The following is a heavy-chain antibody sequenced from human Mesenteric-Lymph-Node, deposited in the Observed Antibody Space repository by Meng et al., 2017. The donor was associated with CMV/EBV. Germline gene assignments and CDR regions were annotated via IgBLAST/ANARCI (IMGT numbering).Heavy chain of an antibody. V-gene: IGHV3-30*04. D-gene: IGHD2/OR15-2a*01. CDR2: ISYDGSNK. Sequence: GGSLRLSCAASGFTFSSYAMHWVRQAPGKGLEWVAVISYDGSNKYYADSVKGRFTISRDNSKNTLYLQMNSLTAEDTAVYYCARVQYCTSSDCYGHYGMDVWGQGTTVTVSS. CDR1: GFTFSSYA. CDR3: ARVQYCTSSDCYGHYGMDV. J-gene: IGHJ6*02.